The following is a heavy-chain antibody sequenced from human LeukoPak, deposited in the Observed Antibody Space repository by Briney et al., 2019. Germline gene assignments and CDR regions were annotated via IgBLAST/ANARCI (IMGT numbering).Heavy chain of an antibody. Sequence: SETLSLTCTVSGGSISSYYWSWIRQPPGKGLEWIGYIYYSGSTNYNPSLKSRVTLSVDTSKNQFSLKLSSVTAADTAVYYCARVSGDLRDFPFDYWGQGTLVTVSS. V-gene: IGHV4-59*01. J-gene: IGHJ4*02. CDR3: ARVSGDLRDFPFDY. CDR1: GGSISSYY. CDR2: IYYSGST. D-gene: IGHD4-17*01.